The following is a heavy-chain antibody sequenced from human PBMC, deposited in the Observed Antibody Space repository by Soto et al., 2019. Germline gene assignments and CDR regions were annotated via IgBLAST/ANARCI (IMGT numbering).Heavy chain of an antibody. Sequence: SVKVSCKVSGGTFNNYAITWVRQAPGQGLEWLGLILPVFGTSNYAQKFPGRVTITADESTTTAYMELRSLRSEDTAMYYCARAFTPYDTSGYYFNWGLGTLVTVSS. CDR1: GGTFNNYA. CDR3: ARAFTPYDTSGYYFN. V-gene: IGHV1-69*13. D-gene: IGHD3-22*01. CDR2: ILPVFGTS. J-gene: IGHJ4*02.